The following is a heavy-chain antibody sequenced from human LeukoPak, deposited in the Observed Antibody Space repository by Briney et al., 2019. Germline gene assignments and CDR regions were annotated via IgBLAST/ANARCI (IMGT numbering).Heavy chain of an antibody. D-gene: IGHD6-19*01. V-gene: IGHV3-23*01. CDR1: GFIFSSYG. Sequence: PGGTLRLSCAASGFIFSSYGMSWFRQAPGKGLEWVSTITSNTDSTYYADSVKGRFTISRDNSKNTLHLQMNSLSAEDTAVYYCARDSSGCDYWGQGTLVTVSS. CDR3: ARDSSGCDY. J-gene: IGHJ4*02. CDR2: ITSNTDST.